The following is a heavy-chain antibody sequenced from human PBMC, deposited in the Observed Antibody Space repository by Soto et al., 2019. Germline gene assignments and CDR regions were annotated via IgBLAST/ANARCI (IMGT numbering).Heavy chain of an antibody. CDR3: ARDSGSDYGEYFDY. Sequence: GGSLRLSCAASGFTFSSYWMHWVRQAPGKGLVWVSRINSDGSSTSYADSVKGRFIISRDNAKNTLYLQMNSLRAEDTAVYYCARDSGSDYGEYFDYWGQGTLVTVSS. V-gene: IGHV3-74*01. D-gene: IGHD1-26*01. CDR2: INSDGSST. CDR1: GFTFSSYW. J-gene: IGHJ4*02.